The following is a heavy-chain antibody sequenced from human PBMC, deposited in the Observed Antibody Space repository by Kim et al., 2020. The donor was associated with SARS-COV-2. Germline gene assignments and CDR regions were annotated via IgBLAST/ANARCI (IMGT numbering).Heavy chain of an antibody. D-gene: IGHD2-15*01. V-gene: IGHV3-30*18. Sequence: GGSLRLSCAASGFTFSSYGMHWVRQAPGKGLEWVAVISYDGSNKYYADSVKGRFTISRDNSKNTLYLQMNSLRAEDTAVYYCAKAQEMVVVAAAYFDYWG. CDR2: ISYDGSNK. J-gene: IGHJ4*01. CDR1: GFTFSSYG. CDR3: AKAQEMVVVAAAYFDY.